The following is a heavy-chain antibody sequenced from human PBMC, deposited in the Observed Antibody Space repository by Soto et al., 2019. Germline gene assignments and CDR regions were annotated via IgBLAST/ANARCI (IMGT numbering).Heavy chain of an antibody. CDR2: ISGYNGNT. D-gene: IGHD4-4*01. CDR3: AKADSNYAGRFSYYYMDV. J-gene: IGHJ6*03. Sequence: QVQLVQSGTEVKKPGASVKVSCKASGYTFRSYVISVVRQAPGQGLEWMGWISGYNGNTHYSQKFQGKVTMTTDTSTSTAYMELRHLRSDDTAVYYCAKADSNYAGRFSYYYMDVWGTGTMVTVA. V-gene: IGHV1-18*01. CDR1: GYTFRSYV.